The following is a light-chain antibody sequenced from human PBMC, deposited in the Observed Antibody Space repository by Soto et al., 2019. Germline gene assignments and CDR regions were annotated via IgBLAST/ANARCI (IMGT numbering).Light chain of an antibody. CDR3: QQANSFPLT. J-gene: IGKJ4*01. CDR1: QDINNW. CDR2: TTS. V-gene: IGKV1D-12*01. Sequence: DIPVTQSPSSVSASVGDRVTITCRASQDINNWLAWYQQKPGKAPTLLIYTTSNLQSGVPSRFSGSGSGTDFTLTINSLQPEDFATYYCQQANSFPLTFGGGTKVEIK.